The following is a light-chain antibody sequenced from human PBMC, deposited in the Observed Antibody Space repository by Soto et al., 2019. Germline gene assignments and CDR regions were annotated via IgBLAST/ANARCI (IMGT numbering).Light chain of an antibody. CDR3: QQVKSYPRT. CDR1: QAITNN. CDR2: EES. Sequence: DIHLTQPPSSLSASVGDRVTITCRASQAITNNLAWYQQKPGNPPKLLIYEESTLHSGVPSRFSGRKVGTQFILTIDSLQPEDFATYYCQQVKSYPRTFGGGTKVDIK. J-gene: IGKJ4*01. V-gene: IGKV1-9*01.